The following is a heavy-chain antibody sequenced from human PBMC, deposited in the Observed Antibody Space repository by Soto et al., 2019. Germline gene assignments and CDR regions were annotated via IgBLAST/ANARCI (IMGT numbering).Heavy chain of an antibody. Sequence: PGGSLRLSCAASGFTFSGSAMHWVRQASGKGLEWVGRIRSKANSYATAYAASVKGRFTISRDDSKNTAYLQMNSLKTEDTAVYYCTSDTGDCSGGSCYRGDNWFDSWGQGTLVTVSS. J-gene: IGHJ5*01. D-gene: IGHD2-15*01. CDR3: TSDTGDCSGGSCYRGDNWFDS. CDR2: IRSKANSYAT. V-gene: IGHV3-73*01. CDR1: GFTFSGSA.